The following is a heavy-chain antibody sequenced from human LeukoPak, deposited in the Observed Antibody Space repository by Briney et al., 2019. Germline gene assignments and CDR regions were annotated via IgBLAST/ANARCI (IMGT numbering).Heavy chain of an antibody. CDR2: MNPNSGNT. CDR1: GYTLTSYD. D-gene: IGHD4-23*01. J-gene: IGHJ5*02. CDR3: ARDKSVEDTAWWFDP. Sequence: ASVKVSCKASGYTLTSYDINWVRQATGQGVEWMGWMNPNSGNTGYAQKFQGRVTMTRNASISTANMELSSLRSEDTAVYYCARDKSVEDTAWWFDPWGQGTLVTVSS. V-gene: IGHV1-8*02.